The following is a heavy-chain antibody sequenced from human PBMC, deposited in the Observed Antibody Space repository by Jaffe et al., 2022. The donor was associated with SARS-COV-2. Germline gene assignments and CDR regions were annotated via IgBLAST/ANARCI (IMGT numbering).Heavy chain of an antibody. CDR1: GFTVSNNY. J-gene: IGHJ4*02. D-gene: IGHD3-16*01. CDR2: IYSGGST. V-gene: IGHV3-66*02. Sequence: EVQLVESGGGLVQPGGSLRLSCAASGFTVSNNYMSWVRQAPGKGLEWVSLIYSGGSTFYADSVKGRFTLSRDNSRNTLYLQMNSLRAEDTAVYYCARDFIGVPGVDFWGQGTLVTVSS. CDR3: ARDFIGVPGVDF.